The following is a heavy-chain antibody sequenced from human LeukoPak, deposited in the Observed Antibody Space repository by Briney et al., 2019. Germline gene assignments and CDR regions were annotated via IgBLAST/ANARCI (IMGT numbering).Heavy chain of an antibody. CDR3: ARGYGPDY. CDR2: IYSGGAT. V-gene: IGHV3-53*01. D-gene: IGHD2-15*01. J-gene: IGHJ4*02. Sequence: PGGSLRLSCAASGFTVSSTHMNWVRQAPGKGLEWVSVIYSGGATYYADSVKGRFTISRDNSKNTLYLQMNSLRAGDTAVYYCARGYGPDYWGQGTLVTVSS. CDR1: GFTVSSTH.